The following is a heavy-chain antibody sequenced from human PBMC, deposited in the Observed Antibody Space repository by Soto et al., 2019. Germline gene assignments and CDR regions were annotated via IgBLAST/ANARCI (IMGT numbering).Heavy chain of an antibody. CDR1: GFTFSSYA. V-gene: IGHV3-30-3*01. CDR2: ISYDGSNK. CDR3: ARDGGGGFGELGDYFDY. D-gene: IGHD3-10*01. J-gene: IGHJ4*02. Sequence: QVQLVESGGGVVQPGRSLRLSCAASGFTFSSYAMHWVRQAPGKGLEWVAVISYDGSNKYYADSVKGRFTISRDNSKNTLYLQMNRLRAEDTAVYYCARDGGGGFGELGDYFDYWGQGTLVTVSS.